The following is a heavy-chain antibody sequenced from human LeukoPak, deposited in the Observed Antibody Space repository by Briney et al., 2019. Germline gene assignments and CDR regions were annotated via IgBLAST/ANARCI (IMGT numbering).Heavy chain of an antibody. D-gene: IGHD3-9*01. V-gene: IGHV3-9*01. CDR2: ISWNSGNI. Sequence: GGSLRLSCAASGFAFDDYAMHWVRQAPGKGLEWVSGISWNSGNIGYADSVKGRFTISRDDAKNSLYLQMRSLRAEDTALYYCAKATYYDILTGNFDYWGQGTLVTVSS. CDR1: GFAFDDYA. CDR3: AKATYYDILTGNFDY. J-gene: IGHJ4*02.